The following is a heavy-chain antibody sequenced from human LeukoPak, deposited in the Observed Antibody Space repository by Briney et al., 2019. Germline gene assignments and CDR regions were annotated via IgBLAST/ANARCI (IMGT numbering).Heavy chain of an antibody. V-gene: IGHV3-48*03. CDR3: ARPYFVAANYYFDY. J-gene: IGHJ4*02. CDR1: GFTFSTYE. CDR2: ISDSGHTI. D-gene: IGHD4/OR15-4a*01. Sequence: PGGSLRLSCAASGFTFSTYEMNWVRQAPGKGLEWVSYISDSGHTIYYADSVKGRFTISRDNAKSSLYLQMNSLRAEDTAVYYCARPYFVAANYYFDYWGQGTLVTVSS.